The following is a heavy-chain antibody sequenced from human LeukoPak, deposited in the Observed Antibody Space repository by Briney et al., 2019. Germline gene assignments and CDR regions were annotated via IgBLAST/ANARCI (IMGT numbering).Heavy chain of an antibody. CDR1: GGTFTSYA. Sequence: GSSVKVSCKASGGTFTSYAISWVRQAPGQGLEWMGGIIPIFGTANYAQKFQGRVMITTDESTSTAYMELSSLRSEDTAVYYCARDGRGDGDNGAYDAFDIWGQGTMVTVSS. CDR2: IIPIFGTA. CDR3: ARDGRGDGDNGAYDAFDI. J-gene: IGHJ3*02. D-gene: IGHD4-17*01. V-gene: IGHV1-69*05.